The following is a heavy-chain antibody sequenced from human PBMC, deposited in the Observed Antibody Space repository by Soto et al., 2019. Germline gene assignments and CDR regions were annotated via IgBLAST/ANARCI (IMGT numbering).Heavy chain of an antibody. V-gene: IGHV1-69*01. CDR3: ASLYYYDSSGYYSPGYCDY. J-gene: IGHJ4*02. CDR1: GGTFSSYA. D-gene: IGHD3-22*01. Sequence: QVQLVQSGAEVKKPGSSVKVSCKASGGTFSSYAISWVRQAPGQGLEWMGGIIPIFGTANYAQKFQGRVTIAADEATSTAYMEQSSLRSEDTAVYYCASLYYYDSSGYYSPGYCDYWGQGTLVTVSS. CDR2: IIPIFGTA.